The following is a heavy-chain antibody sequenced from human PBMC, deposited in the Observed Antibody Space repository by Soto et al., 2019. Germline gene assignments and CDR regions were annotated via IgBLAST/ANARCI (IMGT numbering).Heavy chain of an antibody. J-gene: IGHJ3*02. CDR2: ISWNSGSI. V-gene: IGHV3-9*01. Sequence: EVQLVESGGGLVQPGRSLRLSCAASGFTFDDYAMHWVRQAPGKGLEWVSGISWNSGSIGYADSVKGRFTISRDNAKNYLYLQMNSLRAEDTALYYCEKDRTGRGDDAFDIWGQGTMVTVSS. CDR1: GFTFDDYA. CDR3: EKDRTGRGDDAFDI. D-gene: IGHD3-10*01.